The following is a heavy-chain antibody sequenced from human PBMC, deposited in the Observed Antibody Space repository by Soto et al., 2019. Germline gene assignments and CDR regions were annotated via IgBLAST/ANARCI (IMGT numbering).Heavy chain of an antibody. V-gene: IGHV3-49*04. CDR1: GFTFGDYA. Sequence: GGSLRLSCTASGFTFGDYAMSWVRQAPGKGLEWVGFIRSKAYGGTTEYAASVKGRFTISRDDSKSIAYLQMNSLKTEDTAVYYCTFLEIVVVPGAFDIWGQGTMVTVSS. D-gene: IGHD3-22*01. CDR3: TFLEIVVVPGAFDI. CDR2: IRSKAYGGTT. J-gene: IGHJ3*02.